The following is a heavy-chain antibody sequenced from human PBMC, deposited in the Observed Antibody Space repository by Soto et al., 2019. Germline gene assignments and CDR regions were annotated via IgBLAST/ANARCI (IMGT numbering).Heavy chain of an antibody. CDR1: GGSVSGYY. D-gene: IGHD3-10*01. V-gene: IGHV4-34*01. CDR2: INQSGGT. CDR3: ARGRVITVIRGRGYFDY. J-gene: IGHJ4*02. Sequence: QVQLQQWGAGLLKPSETLSLTCAVYGGSVSGYYWTWIRQSPGKGLEWIGEINQSGGTDYNPSLKSRVTISIDTSKNQFSLKLSSVTAADTAVYYCARGRVITVIRGRGYFDYWGQGTLVTVSS.